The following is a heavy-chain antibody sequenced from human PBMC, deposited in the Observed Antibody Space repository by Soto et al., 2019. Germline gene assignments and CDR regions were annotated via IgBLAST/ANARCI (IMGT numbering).Heavy chain of an antibody. CDR1: GFTFSDHA. D-gene: IGHD2-15*01. Sequence: EVQLLESGGGLVQPGGSLRLSCTASGFTFSDHAMTWVRQAPGKGLEWLSGISGGGTGAYYADSVKGRFTVSRDNSNNTVFLQMDSLRAEDTAVYYCAIDLWWHTHRGQGTLVTVSS. V-gene: IGHV3-23*01. J-gene: IGHJ4*02. CDR3: AIDLWWHTH. CDR2: ISGGGTGA.